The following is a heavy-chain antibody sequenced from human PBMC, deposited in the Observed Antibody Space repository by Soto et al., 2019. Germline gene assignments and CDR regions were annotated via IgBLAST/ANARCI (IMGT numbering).Heavy chain of an antibody. Sequence: EVQLLQSGGGLEHPGGSLRLSCAASGFSFNNYAMIWVRQAPGKGPEWVSPITHSGAGTYYADSVKGRLTISRDNSRNKGELKMNNLKAEDTALYYCARVWFDCSDLTFFSNCYFVLWGRGTLVADSS. CDR2: ITHSGAGT. J-gene: IGHJ2*01. CDR3: ARVWFDCSDLTFFSNCYFVL. CDR1: GFSFNNYA. D-gene: IGHD2-15*01. V-gene: IGHV3-23*01.